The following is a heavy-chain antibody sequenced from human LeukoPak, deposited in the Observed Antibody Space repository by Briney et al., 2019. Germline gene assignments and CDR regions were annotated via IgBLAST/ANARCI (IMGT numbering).Heavy chain of an antibody. CDR3: ARGDCSVSGCHGGNWFDP. CDR1: GYTFTGYY. D-gene: IGHD2-15*01. V-gene: IGHV1-2*02. J-gene: IGHJ5*02. CDR2: INPNSGAT. Sequence: ASVKVSCKTSGYTFTGYYIHWVRQAPRQGLEWMGWINPNSGATNYAQSFQGRVTMTRDTSTSTAHMELSRLRSDDTAVYYCARGDCSVSGCHGGNWFDPWGQGTLVTVSS.